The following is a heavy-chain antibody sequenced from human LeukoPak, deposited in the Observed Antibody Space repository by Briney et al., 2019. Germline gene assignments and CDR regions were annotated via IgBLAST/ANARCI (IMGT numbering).Heavy chain of an antibody. J-gene: IGHJ4*02. CDR3: ARSSWRSSWYPLTSGYFDY. D-gene: IGHD6-13*01. Sequence: SETLSLTCTVSGGSISSSSYYWGWIRQPPGKGLGWIGSIYYTGSTYYNPSVKSRVTISVDTSKNQFSLKLSSVTAADTAVYYCARSSWRSSWYPLTSGYFDYWGQGTLVTVSS. CDR1: GGSISSSSYY. CDR2: IYYTGST. V-gene: IGHV4-39*01.